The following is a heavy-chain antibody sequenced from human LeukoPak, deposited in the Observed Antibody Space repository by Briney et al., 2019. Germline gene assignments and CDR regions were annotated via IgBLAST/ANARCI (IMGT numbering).Heavy chain of an antibody. CDR1: GFTFSSYA. CDR3: AKVGYRSGGSCYDY. D-gene: IGHD2-15*01. J-gene: IGHJ4*02. V-gene: IGHV3-23*01. CDR2: ISGSGGST. Sequence: PGGSLRLSCAASGFTFSSYAMSWVRQAPGKGLEWVSAISGSGGSTYYADSVKGRFTISRDNSKNTLYLQMNSLRAEDTAVYYCAKVGYRSGGSCYDYWGQGTLVTVSS.